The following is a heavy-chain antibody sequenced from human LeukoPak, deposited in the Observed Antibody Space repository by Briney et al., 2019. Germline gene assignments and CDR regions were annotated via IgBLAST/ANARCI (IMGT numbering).Heavy chain of an antibody. V-gene: IGHV3-7*01. Sequence: TGGSLRLSCAASGFTFSSYWVSWVRQAPGKGLEWVANIKQDGSEKYYVDSVKGRFTISRDNAKNSLYLQMNSLRAEDTAVYYCARVGYCSSTSCYTWGWFDPWGQGTLVTVSS. CDR3: ARVGYCSSTSCYTWGWFDP. CDR1: GFTFSSYW. J-gene: IGHJ5*02. CDR2: IKQDGSEK. D-gene: IGHD2-2*02.